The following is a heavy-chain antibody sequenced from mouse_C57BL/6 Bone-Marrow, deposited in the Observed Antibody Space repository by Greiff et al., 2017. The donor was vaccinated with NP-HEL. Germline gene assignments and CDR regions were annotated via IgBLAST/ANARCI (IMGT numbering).Heavy chain of an antibody. D-gene: IGHD1-1*01. CDR2: IYPGSGST. CDR3: AREDYYGSSYFDY. CDR1: GYTFTSYW. J-gene: IGHJ2*01. V-gene: IGHV1-55*01. Sequence: VQLQQPGAELVKPGASVKMSCKASGYTFTSYWITWVKQRPGQGLECIGDIYPGSGSTNYNEKFKSKATLTVDTSSSTAYMQLSSLTSEDSAVDYCAREDYYGSSYFDYWGQGTTLTVSS.